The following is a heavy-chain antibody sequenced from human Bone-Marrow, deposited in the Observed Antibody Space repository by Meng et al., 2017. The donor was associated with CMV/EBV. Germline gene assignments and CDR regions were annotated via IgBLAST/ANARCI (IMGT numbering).Heavy chain of an antibody. V-gene: IGHV1-2*02. J-gene: IGHJ6*02. Sequence: ASVKVSCKAAGYTFTDYYMHWVRQAPGQGLEWMGWINPNSGDTNYAQKFRGRVTMTRHTSISTAYMELSRLRSDDTAVYYCARYSLEWLLYYHYYYGMDVWGQGTTVTVSS. D-gene: IGHD3-3*01. CDR3: ARYSLEWLLYYHYYYGMDV. CDR1: GYTFTDYY. CDR2: INPNSGDT.